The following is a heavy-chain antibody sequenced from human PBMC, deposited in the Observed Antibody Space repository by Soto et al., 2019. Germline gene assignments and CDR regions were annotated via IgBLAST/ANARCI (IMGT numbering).Heavy chain of an antibody. CDR3: ARIGDFYYYYYGMDV. J-gene: IGHJ6*02. D-gene: IGHD3-3*01. CDR1: GGSISSSNW. Sequence: KASETLSLTCAVSGGSISSSNWWSWVRQPPGKGLEWIGEIYHSGSTNYNPSLKSRVTISVDKSKNQFSLKLSSVTAADTAVYYCARIGDFYYYYYGMDVWGQGTTVTVSS. V-gene: IGHV4-4*02. CDR2: IYHSGST.